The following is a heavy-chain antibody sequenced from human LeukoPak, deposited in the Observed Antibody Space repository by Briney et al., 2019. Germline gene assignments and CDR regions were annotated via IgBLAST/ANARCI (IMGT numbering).Heavy chain of an antibody. J-gene: IGHJ4*02. CDR1: GGSISSYY. Sequence: PSETLSLTCIVSGGSISSYYWSWIRQPPGKGLEWIGYIYDSGSTNYNPSLKSRVTISVDTSKNQFSLKLSSVTAADTAVYYCARTLGDYGSGSYYYWGQGTLVTVSS. CDR3: ARTLGDYGSGSYYY. CDR2: IYDSGST. V-gene: IGHV4-59*08. D-gene: IGHD3-10*01.